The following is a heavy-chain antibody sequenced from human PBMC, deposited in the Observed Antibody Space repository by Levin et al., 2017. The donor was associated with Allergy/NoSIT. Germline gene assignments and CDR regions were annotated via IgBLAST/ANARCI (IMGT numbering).Heavy chain of an antibody. J-gene: IGHJ6*03. CDR3: ARGLWIGNWNYHYDYMDG. Sequence: SETLSLTCAVYGGSFSGYYWSWIRQPPGKGLEWIGEINHSGSTNYNPSLKSRVTISVDTSKNQFSLKLSSVTAADTAVYYCARGLWIGNWNYHYDYMDGWGKGTTVTVSS. CDR2: INHSGST. D-gene: IGHD1-1*01. CDR1: GGSFSGYY. V-gene: IGHV4-34*01.